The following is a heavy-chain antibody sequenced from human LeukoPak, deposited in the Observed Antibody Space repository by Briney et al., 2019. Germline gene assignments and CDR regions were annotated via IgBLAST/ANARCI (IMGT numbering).Heavy chain of an antibody. Sequence: SETLSLTCAVYGGSFSGYYWSWVRQPPGKGLEWIGEINHSGSTNYNPSLKSRVTISVDTSKNQFSLKLSSVTAADTAVYYCAGGRGSPYYYGSGSYYRHWGQGTLVTVSS. V-gene: IGHV4-34*01. CDR2: INHSGST. CDR1: GGSFSGYY. D-gene: IGHD3-10*01. CDR3: AGGRGSPYYYGSGSYYRH. J-gene: IGHJ4*02.